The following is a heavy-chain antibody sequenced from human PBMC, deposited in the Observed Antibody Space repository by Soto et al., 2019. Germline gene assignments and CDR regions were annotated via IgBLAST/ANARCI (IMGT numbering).Heavy chain of an antibody. CDR1: GFTFSSYW. D-gene: IGHD5-12*01. J-gene: IGHJ4*02. CDR3: ARAYRGYDLKMGPFDY. Sequence: SLRLSCAASGFTFSSYWMSWVRQAPGKGLEWVANIKQDGSEKYYVDSVKGRFTISRDNAKNSLYLQMNSLRAEDTAVYYCARAYRGYDLKMGPFDYGGREPLLPVSS. V-gene: IGHV3-7*01. CDR2: IKQDGSEK.